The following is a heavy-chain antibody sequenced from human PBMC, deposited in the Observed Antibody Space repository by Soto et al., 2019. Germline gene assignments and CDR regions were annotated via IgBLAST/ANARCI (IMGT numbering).Heavy chain of an antibody. CDR3: VVDTSGLLDY. CDR1: GFTFSSYA. D-gene: IGHD3-22*01. V-gene: IGHV3-33*03. CDR2: IWYDGNKK. J-gene: IGHJ4*02. Sequence: PGGSLRLSCAASGFTFSSYAMHWVRQAPGKGLEWVTVIWYDGNKKYYGDSVRGRFTISRDNSKNTLYLEMNSLRAEDTAVYYCVVDTSGLLDYWGQGTQVTVS.